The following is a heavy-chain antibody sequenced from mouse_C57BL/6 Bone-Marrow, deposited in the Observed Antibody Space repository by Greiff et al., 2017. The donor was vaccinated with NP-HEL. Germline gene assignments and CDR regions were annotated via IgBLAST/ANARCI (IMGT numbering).Heavy chain of an antibody. D-gene: IGHD3-2*02. J-gene: IGHJ2*01. CDR2: IDPSDSYT. CDR3: ARQLRPDYFDY. V-gene: IGHV1-69*01. Sequence: QVHVKQPGAELVMPGASVKLSCKASGYTFTSYWMHWVKQRPGQGLEWIGEIDPSDSYTNYNQKFKGKSTLTVDKSSSTAYMQLSSLTSEDSAVYYCARQLRPDYFDYWGQGTTLTVSS. CDR1: GYTFTSYW.